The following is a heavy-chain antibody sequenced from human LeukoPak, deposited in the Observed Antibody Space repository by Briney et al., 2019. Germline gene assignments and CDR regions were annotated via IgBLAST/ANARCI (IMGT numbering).Heavy chain of an antibody. V-gene: IGHV4-34*01. CDR3: ARRIVVVVAAITSAFDI. J-gene: IGHJ3*02. Sequence: PSETLSLTCAVYGGSFSGYYWSWIRQPPGKGLEWIGEINHSGSTNYNPSLKSRVTISVDTSKNQFSLKLSSVTAADTAVYYCARRIVVVVAAITSAFDIWGQGTMVTVSS. D-gene: IGHD2-15*01. CDR2: INHSGST. CDR1: GGSFSGYY.